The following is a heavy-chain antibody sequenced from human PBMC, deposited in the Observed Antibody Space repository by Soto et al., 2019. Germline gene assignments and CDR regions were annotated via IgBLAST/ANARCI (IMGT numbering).Heavy chain of an antibody. CDR3: PKHPGSSSRIGNY. CDR1: GFTFSSYA. CDR2: ISGSGGST. D-gene: IGHD6-13*01. V-gene: IGHV3-23*01. Sequence: SGGSLRLSCAASGFTFSSYAMSWVRQAPGKGLEWVSAISGSGGSTYYADSVKGRFTISRDNSKNTLYLQMNSLRAEDTAVYYCPKHPGSSSRIGNYWGQGTLVTVYS. J-gene: IGHJ4*02.